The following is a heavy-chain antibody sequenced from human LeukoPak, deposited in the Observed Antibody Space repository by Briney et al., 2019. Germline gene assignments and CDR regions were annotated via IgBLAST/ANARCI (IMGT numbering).Heavy chain of an antibody. Sequence: GGSLRLSCAASGFTVSSNYMSWVRQAPGKGLEWVSVIYSGGSTYYADSVKGRFTISRDNSKNTLYLQMNGLRAEDTAVYYCARQSGWHTFGAFDIWGQGTMVTVSS. CDR1: GFTVSSNY. V-gene: IGHV3-53*01. D-gene: IGHD6-19*01. J-gene: IGHJ3*02. CDR3: ARQSGWHTFGAFDI. CDR2: IYSGGST.